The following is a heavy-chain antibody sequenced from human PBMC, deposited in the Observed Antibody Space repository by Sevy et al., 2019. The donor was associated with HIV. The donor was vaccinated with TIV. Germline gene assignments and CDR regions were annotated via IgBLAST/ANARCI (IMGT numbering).Heavy chain of an antibody. V-gene: IGHV5-51*01. D-gene: IGHD3-10*01. J-gene: IGHJ4*02. CDR3: TRCRGDGYNGFDY. CDR2: IYPGDSDI. Sequence: ESLKISCKGSGYTFTSYWIGWVRQMPGKGLEWMGIIYPGDSDIRYRPSFQGQVTISAVKCINTAFLHLSSRKASDTAISYCTRCRGDGYNGFDYWGQGTLVTVSS. CDR1: GYTFTSYW.